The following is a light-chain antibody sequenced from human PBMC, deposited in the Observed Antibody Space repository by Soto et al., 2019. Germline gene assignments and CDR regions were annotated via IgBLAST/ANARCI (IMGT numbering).Light chain of an antibody. CDR3: QQYNSWPWT. J-gene: IGKJ1*01. CDR1: QSVSNN. V-gene: IGKV3-15*01. Sequence: DIVLTQSPATLPLSPGERATLSCRASQSVSNNLAWYQKKPGQPPRLLIYGASTDATNIPTRFSGTGSGTDFTLTISSLRSEDFAVYYCQQYNSWPWTFGQGTKVEIK. CDR2: GAS.